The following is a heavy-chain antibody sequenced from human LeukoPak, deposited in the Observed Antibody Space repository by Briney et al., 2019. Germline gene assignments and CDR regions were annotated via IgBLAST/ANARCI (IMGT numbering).Heavy chain of an antibody. CDR3: TADIVVVVAASFDY. J-gene: IGHJ4*02. CDR1: GFTFGDYA. CDR2: IRSKAYGGTT. D-gene: IGHD2-15*01. Sequence: GGSLRLSCTASGFTFGDYAMSWFRQAPGKGLEWVGFIRSKAYGGTTEYAASVKGRFTISRDDSESIAYLQMNSLKTEDTAVYYCTADIVVVVAASFDYWGQGTLVTVSS. V-gene: IGHV3-49*03.